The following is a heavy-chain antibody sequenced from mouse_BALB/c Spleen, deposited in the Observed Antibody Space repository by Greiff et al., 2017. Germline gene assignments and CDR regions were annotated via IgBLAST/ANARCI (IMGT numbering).Heavy chain of an antibody. CDR3: ARVCCRSYGYGNAMDY. D-gene: IGHD1-2*01. Sequence: QVQLQQSGAELVRPGSSVKISCKASGYAFSSYWMNWVKQRPGQGLEWIGQIYPGDGDTNYNGKFKGKATLTADKSSSTAYMQLSSLTSEDSAVYFCARVCCRSYGYGNAMDYWGQGTSVTVSS. CDR1: GYAFSSYW. CDR2: IYPGDGDT. J-gene: IGHJ4*01. V-gene: IGHV1-80*01.